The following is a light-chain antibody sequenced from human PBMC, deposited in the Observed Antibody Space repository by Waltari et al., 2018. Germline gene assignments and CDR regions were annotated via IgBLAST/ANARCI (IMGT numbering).Light chain of an antibody. CDR3: QQYGNSPRT. Sequence: ETVLTQSPGTLSLSPGESATPSCRASQRVTSSHLAWYQQKPGQAPRLLIYGASSRATGIPDRFSGSGSGTDFTLTITRLEPEDFAVYYCQQYGNSPRTFGQGTEVEIK. J-gene: IGKJ1*01. CDR1: QRVTSSH. CDR2: GAS. V-gene: IGKV3-20*01.